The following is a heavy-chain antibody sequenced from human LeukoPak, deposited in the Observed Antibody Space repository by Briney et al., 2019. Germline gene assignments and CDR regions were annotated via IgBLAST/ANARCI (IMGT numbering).Heavy chain of an antibody. CDR1: GYTFTGYY. CDR3: ARDRDVLLWFGDTYYFGY. J-gene: IGHJ4*02. CDR2: INPNSGGT. Sequence: ASVKVSCKASGYTFTGYYMHWVRQAPGQGLEWMGRINPNSGGTNYAQKFQGRVTMTRDTSISTAYMELSRLRSDDTAVYYCARDRDVLLWFGDTYYFGYWGQGTLVTVSS. D-gene: IGHD3-10*01. V-gene: IGHV1-2*06.